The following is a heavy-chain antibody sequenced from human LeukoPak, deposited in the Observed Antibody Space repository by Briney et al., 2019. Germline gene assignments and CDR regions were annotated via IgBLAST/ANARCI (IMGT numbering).Heavy chain of an antibody. CDR3: AKDFIDRYFDWLPKGY. CDR2: IRYDGSNK. Sequence: GGSLRLSCAASGFTFSSYGMHWVRQAPGKGLEWVAFIRYDGSNKYYADSVKGRFTISRDNSKNTLYPQMNSLRAEDTAVYYCAKDFIDRYFDWLPKGYWGQGTLVTVSS. V-gene: IGHV3-30*02. J-gene: IGHJ4*02. CDR1: GFTFSSYG. D-gene: IGHD3-9*01.